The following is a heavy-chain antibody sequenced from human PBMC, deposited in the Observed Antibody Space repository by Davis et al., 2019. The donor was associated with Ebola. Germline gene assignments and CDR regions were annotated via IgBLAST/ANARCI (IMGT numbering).Heavy chain of an antibody. V-gene: IGHV1-2*02. CDR1: GYTFTGYY. D-gene: IGHD2-21*02. CDR3: ARGTYDCGGDCYSALSGMDV. J-gene: IGHJ6*02. CDR2: INPNSGGT. Sequence: ASVKVSCKASGYTFTGYYMHWVRQAPGQGLEWMGWINPNSGGTNYAQKFQGRVTMTRDTSISTAYMELSRLRSDDTAVYYCARGTYDCGGDCYSALSGMDVWGQGTTVTVSS.